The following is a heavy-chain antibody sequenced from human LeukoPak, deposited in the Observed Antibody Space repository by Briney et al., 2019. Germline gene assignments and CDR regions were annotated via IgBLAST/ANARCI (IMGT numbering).Heavy chain of an antibody. Sequence: ASVKVSRKASGYAFTGYYMHWVRQAPGQGLEWMGWINPNTGGTNYAQKFQGRVTMTRGTSISTAYMELSRLRSDDTAVYYCAREDRAAGENWFDPWGQGTLVTVSS. CDR2: INPNTGGT. V-gene: IGHV1-2*02. D-gene: IGHD6-25*01. J-gene: IGHJ5*02. CDR1: GYAFTGYY. CDR3: AREDRAAGENWFDP.